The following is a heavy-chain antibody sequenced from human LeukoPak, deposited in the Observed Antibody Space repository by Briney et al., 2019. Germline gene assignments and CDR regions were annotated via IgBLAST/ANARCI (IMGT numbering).Heavy chain of an antibody. J-gene: IGHJ6*03. V-gene: IGHV4-59*01. CDR2: IYYSGST. D-gene: IGHD3-3*01. Sequence: PSETLSLNXTVSGGSISSYYWSWIRQTPGKGLEWIGYIYYSGSTNYNPSLKSRVTISVDTSKNQFSLKLSSVTAADTAVYYCARSYYDFWSGYPYYYMDVWGKGTTVTVSS. CDR1: GGSISSYY. CDR3: ARSYYDFWSGYPYYYMDV.